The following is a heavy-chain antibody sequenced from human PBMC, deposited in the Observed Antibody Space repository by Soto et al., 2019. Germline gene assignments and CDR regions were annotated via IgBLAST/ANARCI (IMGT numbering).Heavy chain of an antibody. Sequence: QLVESGGALVQPGESLKLSCAASGFSFSGSAIQWVRQAPGKGLEWVGRIRTDANTYATAYAASVTGRFTISRDESRSTVYLQMNSLKSEDTGVYFWTRRQFYYFGLDVWGQGTTVIVSS. CDR1: GFSFSGSA. D-gene: IGHD6-19*01. V-gene: IGHV3-73*02. CDR2: IRTDANTYAT. J-gene: IGHJ6*02. CDR3: TRRQFYYFGLDV.